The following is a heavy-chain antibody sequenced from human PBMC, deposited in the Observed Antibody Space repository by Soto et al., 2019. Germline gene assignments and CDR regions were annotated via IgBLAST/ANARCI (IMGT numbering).Heavy chain of an antibody. D-gene: IGHD3-10*01. CDR3: AREGESAWYLDF. J-gene: IGHJ2*01. V-gene: IGHV3-74*01. CDR2: ISGDGSGT. Sequence: VGSLRLSCAASGFTFSHYYMHWVRQTPGKGLVWLSRISGDGSGTDYADSVKGRFTISRDDAKNTYLQINSLTAEDTATYYCAREGESAWYLDFWGRGTLVTVSS. CDR1: GFTFSHYY.